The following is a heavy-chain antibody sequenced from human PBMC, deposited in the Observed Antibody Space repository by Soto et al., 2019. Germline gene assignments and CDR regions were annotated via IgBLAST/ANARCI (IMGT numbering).Heavy chain of an antibody. CDR1: GGTFNTYA. D-gene: IGHD3-16*02. J-gene: IGHJ6*02. Sequence: QVHLVQSGAEVKKPGSSVKVSCKVSGGTFNTYAISWVRQAPGQGLEWMGGIIPVFRAPDYAQKFQGRVTITGDDSARKVYMELNCLRSEDTAVYYCARDKGLPQLGVNYYSITDVWGQGTSVTVSS. V-gene: IGHV1-69*12. CDR3: ARDKGLPQLGVNYYSITDV. CDR2: IIPVFRAP.